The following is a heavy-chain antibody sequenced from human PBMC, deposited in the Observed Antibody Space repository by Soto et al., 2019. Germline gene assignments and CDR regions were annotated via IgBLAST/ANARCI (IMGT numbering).Heavy chain of an antibody. CDR3: ARSPRSSPYFDY. V-gene: IGHV5-51*01. J-gene: IGHJ4*02. CDR2: IYPGDHET. Sequence: GEYLKISCKGSGYIFSNFWIGWVRQLPGKGLEWMGIIYPGDHETRYSPSFHGKVTISADRSIDTAYLQWNSLEASDTAFYFCARSPRSSPYFDYWGQGALVTVSS. CDR1: GYIFSNFW. D-gene: IGHD6-13*01.